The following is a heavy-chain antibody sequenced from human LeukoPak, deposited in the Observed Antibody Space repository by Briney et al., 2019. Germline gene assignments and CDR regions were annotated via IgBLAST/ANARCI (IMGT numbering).Heavy chain of an antibody. J-gene: IGHJ4*02. CDR1: GYSFTTYW. CDR3: ATRKYSSGWFVDY. D-gene: IGHD6-19*01. V-gene: IGHV5-51*01. Sequence: GESLKISCKGSGYSFTTYWIGWVRQMPGKGLEWMGIIYPADSDTRYIPSFEGQVTISADMTISTAYLQWSSLKASDTAMYYCATRKYSSGWFVDYWGQGTLVTVSS. CDR2: IYPADSDT.